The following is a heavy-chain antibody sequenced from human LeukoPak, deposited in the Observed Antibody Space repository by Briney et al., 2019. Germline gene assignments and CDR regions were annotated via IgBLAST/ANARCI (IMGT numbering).Heavy chain of an antibody. Sequence: GGSLRLSCAASGFTFSEHYMDWVRQAPGKGLEWVGRIKRKTDGGTTDYAAPVKGRFTISRDDSKNTLYLQMNSLKTEDTAVYYCTTVDGWELLNFDYWGQGPLVTVSS. V-gene: IGHV3-15*01. D-gene: IGHD1-26*01. CDR2: IKRKTDGGTT. CDR1: GFTFSEHY. CDR3: TTVDGWELLNFDY. J-gene: IGHJ4*02.